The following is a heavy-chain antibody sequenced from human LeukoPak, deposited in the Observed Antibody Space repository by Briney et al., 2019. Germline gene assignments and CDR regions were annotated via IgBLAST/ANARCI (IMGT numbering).Heavy chain of an antibody. Sequence: GGSLRLSCAASGFTFSNYGMHWVRQVPGKGLEWVAAIWFDGIRKYYADSVKGRLTISRDNSKNTLYLQMNSLRAEDTAAYYCARDLEDSSPFGAFDMWGQGTMVTVSS. V-gene: IGHV3-33*01. CDR1: GFTFSNYG. CDR3: ARDLEDSSPFGAFDM. J-gene: IGHJ3*02. CDR2: IWFDGIRK. D-gene: IGHD3-22*01.